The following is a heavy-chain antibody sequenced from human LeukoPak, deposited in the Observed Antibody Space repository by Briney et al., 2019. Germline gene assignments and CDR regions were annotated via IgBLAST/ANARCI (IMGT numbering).Heavy chain of an antibody. Sequence: GRSLRLSCAASGFTFSSYAMHWVRQAPGKGLVWVSRINSDGRSAVYADSVKGRFTVSRDNAKNTLYLQMNSLRAEDTAVYYCSRVSTTDDHWGQGTLVTVSS. CDR3: SRVSTTDDH. CDR1: GFTFSSYA. V-gene: IGHV3-74*01. CDR2: INSDGRSA. D-gene: IGHD2/OR15-2a*01. J-gene: IGHJ4*02.